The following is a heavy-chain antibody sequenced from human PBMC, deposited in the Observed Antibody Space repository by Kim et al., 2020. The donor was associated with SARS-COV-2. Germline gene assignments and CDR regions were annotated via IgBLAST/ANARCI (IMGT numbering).Heavy chain of an antibody. V-gene: IGHV5-10-1*01. Sequence: PSFQGHVTISADKSISTAYLQWSSLKASDTAMYYCARHLLVGAKGDFDYWGQGTLVTVSS. D-gene: IGHD1-26*01. J-gene: IGHJ4*02. CDR3: ARHLLVGAKGDFDY.